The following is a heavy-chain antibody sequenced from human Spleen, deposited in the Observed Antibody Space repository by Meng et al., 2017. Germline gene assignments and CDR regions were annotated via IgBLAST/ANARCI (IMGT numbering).Heavy chain of an antibody. D-gene: IGHD4-23*01. V-gene: IGHV3-11*01. CDR1: GFTFSDYY. Sequence: QVQLVESGGSLVKPGGSLRLSCAASGFTFSDYYMSWIRQAPGKGLEWISYISTSGNTIYYTDSVKGRFAISRDNAKNSLYLQMSSLRAEDTAVYYCARGFNGGNSGAFGYWGQGTLVTVSS. CDR3: ARGFNGGNSGAFGY. J-gene: IGHJ4*02. CDR2: ISTSGNTI.